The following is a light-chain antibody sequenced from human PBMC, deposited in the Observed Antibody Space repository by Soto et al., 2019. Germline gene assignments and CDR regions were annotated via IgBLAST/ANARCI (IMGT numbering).Light chain of an antibody. J-gene: IGLJ1*01. V-gene: IGLV2-8*01. CDR1: SSDIGAYDY. CDR3: SSHGGANNFYV. CDR2: EVS. Sequence: QSVLTQPPSASGSPGQSVTISCTGTSSDIGAYDYVSWYQQHPGKVPKLMIYEVSTRPSGVPDRFSASKSGNTASLTVSGLQAEDEADYYCSSHGGANNFYVFGTGTKVTVL.